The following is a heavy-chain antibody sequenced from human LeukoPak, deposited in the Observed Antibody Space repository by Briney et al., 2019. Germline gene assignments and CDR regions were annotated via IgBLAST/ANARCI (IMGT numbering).Heavy chain of an antibody. CDR1: GFSFSIHW. V-gene: IGHV3-74*01. CDR2: INPEGGST. CDR3: ARDIMDY. Sequence: GGSLRLSCAASGFSFSIHWMHWVRQAPGKGLVWVSRINPEGGSTNYADSVKGRFTISRDNAKKTLYLQMNSLRAEDTAAYYCARDIMDYWGQGILVTVSA. D-gene: IGHD2-8*01. J-gene: IGHJ4*02.